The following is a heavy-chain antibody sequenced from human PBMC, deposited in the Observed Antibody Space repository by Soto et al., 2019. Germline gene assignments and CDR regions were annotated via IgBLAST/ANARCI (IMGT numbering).Heavy chain of an antibody. CDR3: AREDPIMITFGGVIGPFDY. CDR2: IIPILGIA. CDR1: GGTFSSYT. D-gene: IGHD3-16*02. J-gene: IGHJ4*02. Sequence: SVKVSCKASGGTFSSYTISWVRQAPGQGLEWMGRIIPILGIANYAQKFQGRVTITADKSTSTAYMELSSLRSEDTAVYYCAREDPIMITFGGVIGPFDYWGQGTLVTVSS. V-gene: IGHV1-69*04.